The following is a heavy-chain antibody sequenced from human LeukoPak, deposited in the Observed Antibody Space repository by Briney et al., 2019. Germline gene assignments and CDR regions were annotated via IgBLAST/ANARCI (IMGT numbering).Heavy chain of an antibody. CDR3: ARTPYYYEGYFDY. CDR1: GGSISSYY. V-gene: IGHV4-59*08. D-gene: IGHD3-22*01. CDR2: IYYSGST. J-gene: IGHJ4*02. Sequence: SETLSLTCTVSGGSISSYYWSWIRQPPGKGLEWIGYIYYSGSTNYNPSLKSRVTISVDTSKNQFSLKLSSVTAADTAVYYCARTPYYYEGYFDYWGQGTLVTVSS.